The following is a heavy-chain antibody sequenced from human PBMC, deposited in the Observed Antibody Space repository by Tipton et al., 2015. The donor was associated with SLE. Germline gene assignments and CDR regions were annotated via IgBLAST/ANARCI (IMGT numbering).Heavy chain of an antibody. Sequence: QVQLVQSGAEVKEPGSSVKVSCKASGGTFSSYTINWVRQAPGQGLEWMGGIIPIFGTANYAQKFQDRVTITTDESTSTAYMELSSLRSEDTAVYYCARGWTEVGAAPSPYVYWGQGTLVTVSS. D-gene: IGHD1-26*01. CDR1: GGTFSSYT. V-gene: IGHV1-69*01. J-gene: IGHJ4*02. CDR2: IIPIFGTA. CDR3: ARGWTEVGAAPSPYVY.